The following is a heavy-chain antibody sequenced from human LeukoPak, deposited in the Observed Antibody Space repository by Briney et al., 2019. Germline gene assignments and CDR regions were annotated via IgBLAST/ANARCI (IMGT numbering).Heavy chain of an antibody. Sequence: ASVKVSCKASGYSFTSYGISWVRQAPGQGLEWMGWISTYAGNTNYAQKVQDGVTMTTDSSTSTAYMELSSLRSEDTAVYYCARTGDGAFDIWGQGTMVTVSS. CDR3: ARTGDGAFDI. J-gene: IGHJ3*02. D-gene: IGHD3-16*01. CDR1: GYSFTSYG. V-gene: IGHV1-18*04. CDR2: ISTYAGNT.